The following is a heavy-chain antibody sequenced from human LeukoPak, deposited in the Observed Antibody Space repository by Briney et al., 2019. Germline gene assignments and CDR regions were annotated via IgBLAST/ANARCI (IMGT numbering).Heavy chain of an antibody. J-gene: IGHJ4*02. Sequence: GGSLRLSCGASGFTFSTYSMNWVRQAPGKGLKWVSSISSSSSYIYYADSVKGRFTISRDNSKNTLYLQMNSLRAEDTAVYYCARAFSSSWSPYYFDYWGQGTLVTVSS. CDR1: GFTFSTYS. CDR2: ISSSSSYI. V-gene: IGHV3-21*04. D-gene: IGHD6-13*01. CDR3: ARAFSSSWSPYYFDY.